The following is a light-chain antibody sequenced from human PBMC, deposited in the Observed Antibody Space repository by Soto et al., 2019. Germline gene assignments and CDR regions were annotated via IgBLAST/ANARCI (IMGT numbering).Light chain of an antibody. CDR1: SSDVGSYNL. CDR3: CSYAGSKV. V-gene: IGLV2-23*01. CDR2: EGS. Sequence: QSALTQPASVSGSPGQSITISCTGTSSDVGSYNLVSWYQQHPGKAPKLMIYEGSKRPSGVSNRFSGSKSGNTASLTISGLHAEDEADYYCCSYAGSKVFGGGTQLTVL. J-gene: IGLJ3*02.